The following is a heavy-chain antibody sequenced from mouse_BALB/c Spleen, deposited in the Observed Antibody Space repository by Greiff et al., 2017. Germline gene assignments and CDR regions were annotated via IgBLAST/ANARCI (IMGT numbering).Heavy chain of an antibody. CDR3: ARVDGYGGSAWFAY. D-gene: IGHD2-2*01. V-gene: IGHV5-17*02. CDR1: GFTFSSFG. Sequence: EVHLVESGGGLVQPGGSRKLSCAASGFTFSSFGMHWVRQAPEKGLEWVAYISSGSSTIYYADTVKGRFTISSDNPKNTLFLQMTSLRSEDTAMYYCARVDGYGGSAWFAYWGQGTLVTVSA. CDR2: ISSGSSTI. J-gene: IGHJ3*01.